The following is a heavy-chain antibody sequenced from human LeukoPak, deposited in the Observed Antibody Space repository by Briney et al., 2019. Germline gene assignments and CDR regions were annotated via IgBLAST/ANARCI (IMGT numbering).Heavy chain of an antibody. CDR2: IYHSGST. CDR3: ARDGYSGNDGL. V-gene: IGHV4-61*01. CDR1: GDSVSSSNYY. D-gene: IGHD5-12*01. Sequence: PSETLSLTCTVSGDSVSSSNYYWAWIRQPPGKGLEWIGYIYHSGSTKYNPSLKSRVTISVDTSKNQFSLKLSSVTAADTAVYYCARDGYSGNDGLWGQGTLVTVSS. J-gene: IGHJ4*02.